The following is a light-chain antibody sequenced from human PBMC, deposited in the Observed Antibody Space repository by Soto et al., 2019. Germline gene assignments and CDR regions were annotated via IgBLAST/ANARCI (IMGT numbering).Light chain of an antibody. Sequence: DIQMTQSPSTLSASAGDRVTITCRASQSISTWLAWYQERPGKAPKLLIYKASSLESGVPSRFSGSGSGTEFTLTISRLQPDDFATYYCQQYNVYPWTFGQGTKVEIK. V-gene: IGKV1-5*03. CDR2: KAS. CDR3: QQYNVYPWT. J-gene: IGKJ1*01. CDR1: QSISTW.